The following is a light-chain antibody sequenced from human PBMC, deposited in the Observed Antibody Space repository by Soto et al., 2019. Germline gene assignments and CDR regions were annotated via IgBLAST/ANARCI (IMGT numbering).Light chain of an antibody. CDR2: GAS. J-gene: IGKJ1*01. CDR3: QQYNNWPPT. V-gene: IGKV3-15*01. Sequence: EIVMTQSPATLSVSPGERAALSCRASQSVNSNLAWYQQKPGQAPRLLIYGASTRATGIPARFTGSGSGTEFTLTISSLQSEDFAIYYCQQYNNWPPTFGQGTKVDIK. CDR1: QSVNSN.